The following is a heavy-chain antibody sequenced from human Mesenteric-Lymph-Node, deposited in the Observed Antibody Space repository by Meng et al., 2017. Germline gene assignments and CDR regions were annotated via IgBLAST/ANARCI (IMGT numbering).Heavy chain of an antibody. Sequence: GESLKISCAGSGFTFRDFAIHWVRQAPGKGLEWVALISYDGSNKLYADSVRGRVTISRDNSKNTVYLQMNSLRAEDTAVYYCAKGAVEWDLTTRTYYHYGVDVWGQGTTVTVSS. CDR2: ISYDGSNK. CDR1: GFTFRDFA. D-gene: IGHD1-26*01. V-gene: IGHV3-30*04. CDR3: AKGAVEWDLTTRTYYHYGVDV. J-gene: IGHJ6*02.